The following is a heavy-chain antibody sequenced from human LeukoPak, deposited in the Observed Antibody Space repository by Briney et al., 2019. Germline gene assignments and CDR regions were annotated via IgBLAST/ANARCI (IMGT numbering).Heavy chain of an antibody. Sequence: PGRSLRLSCAASGFTFSSYGMHGVRQAPGKGLEWVAVISYDGSNKYYADSVKGRFTISRDNSKNTLYLQMNSLRAEDTAVYYCAKSYSNYEWYFDYWGQGTLVTVSS. CDR2: ISYDGSNK. CDR1: GFTFSSYG. D-gene: IGHD4-11*01. CDR3: AKSYSNYEWYFDY. J-gene: IGHJ4*02. V-gene: IGHV3-30*18.